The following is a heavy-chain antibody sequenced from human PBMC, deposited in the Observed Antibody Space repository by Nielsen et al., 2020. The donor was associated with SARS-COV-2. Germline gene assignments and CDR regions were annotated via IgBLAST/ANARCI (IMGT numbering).Heavy chain of an antibody. CDR3: ARRITMVRGVGFDY. CDR1: GGSISSSSYY. Sequence: SKTLSLTCTVSGGSISSSSYYWGWIRQPPGKGLEWIGSIYYSGSTYYNPSLKSRVTISVDTSKNQFSLKLSSVTAADTAVYYCARRITMVRGVGFDYWGQGTLVTVSS. V-gene: IGHV4-39*01. J-gene: IGHJ4*02. D-gene: IGHD3-10*01. CDR2: IYYSGST.